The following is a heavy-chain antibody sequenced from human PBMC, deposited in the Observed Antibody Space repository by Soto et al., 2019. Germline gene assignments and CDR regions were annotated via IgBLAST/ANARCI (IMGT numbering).Heavy chain of an antibody. CDR3: AKMGNCSTTGCYSDS. CDR2: ISRSGDST. CDR1: GFTFSTYA. J-gene: IGHJ5*01. V-gene: IGHV3-23*01. D-gene: IGHD2-21*02. Sequence: EVQLLESGGGLVEPGGSLRLSCAASGFTFSTYAMTWVRQAPGKGLEWVSAISRSGDSTYYADSVKGRFTISRDSPRNTLSLQMNSLRAEDAAVYYCAKMGNCSTTGCYSDSWGQGTLVTVSS.